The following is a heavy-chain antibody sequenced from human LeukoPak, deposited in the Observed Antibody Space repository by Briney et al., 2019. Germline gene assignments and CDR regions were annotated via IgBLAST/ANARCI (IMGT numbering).Heavy chain of an antibody. Sequence: GGSLRLSCAGAGFTFSSYSMNWVRQAPGKGLEWVSSISSNRNYIYYVESVKGRFTISRDNAKNTLYLQMNSLRAEDTAVYYCARGIYYMDVWGKGTTVTVSS. CDR2: ISSNRNYI. J-gene: IGHJ6*03. CDR3: ARGIYYMDV. V-gene: IGHV3-21*01. CDR1: GFTFSSYS.